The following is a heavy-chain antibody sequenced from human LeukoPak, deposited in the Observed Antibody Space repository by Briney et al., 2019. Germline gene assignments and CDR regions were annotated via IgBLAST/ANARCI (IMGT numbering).Heavy chain of an antibody. V-gene: IGHV4-59*08. CDR2: IYYSGNT. CDR1: GGSISSFY. Sequence: SETLSLTCTVSGGSISSFYWSWIRQPPGKGLEWIGYIYYSGNTNYNPSLKSRVTIFVDTSKNQFSLKVNSVTAADTAVYYCARHPMEPPYYYYYMDVWGKGTTVTISS. J-gene: IGHJ6*03. D-gene: IGHD1-26*01. CDR3: ARHPMEPPYYYYYMDV.